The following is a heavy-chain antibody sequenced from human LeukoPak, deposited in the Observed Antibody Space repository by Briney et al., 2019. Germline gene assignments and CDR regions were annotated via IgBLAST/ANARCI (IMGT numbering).Heavy chain of an antibody. V-gene: IGHV3-21*01. CDR1: GFTFSAFP. D-gene: IGHD4-17*01. J-gene: IGHJ4*02. CDR3: ARGYGDYGKYYFDS. CDR2: ISSGSGYI. Sequence: GGSLRLSCAASGFTFSAFPMNWVRQAPGKGLEWVSSISSGSGYIYYADSVKGRFTISRANAKNSLYLQMNSLRAEDTAVYYCARGYGDYGKYYFDSWGQGTLVTVSS.